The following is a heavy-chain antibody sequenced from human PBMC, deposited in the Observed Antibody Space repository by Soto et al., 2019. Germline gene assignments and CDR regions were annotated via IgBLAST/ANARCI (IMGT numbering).Heavy chain of an antibody. CDR3: ARSRYCSSTSCYFGAGGFDP. V-gene: IGHV3-53*04. CDR2: IYSGGST. J-gene: IGHJ5*02. Sequence: GGSLRLSCAASGFTVSSYYMSWVRQAPGKGLEWVSVIYSGGSTYYADSVKGRFTISRHNSKNTLYLQMNSLRAEDTAVYYCARSRYCSSTSCYFGAGGFDPWGQGTLVTVSS. CDR1: GFTVSSYY. D-gene: IGHD2-2*01.